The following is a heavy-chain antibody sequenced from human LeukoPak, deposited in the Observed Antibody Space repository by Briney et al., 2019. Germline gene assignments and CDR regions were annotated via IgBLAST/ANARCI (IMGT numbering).Heavy chain of an antibody. CDR1: GGSMRHSY. CDR3: ARGSRYKPDFFDD. J-gene: IGHJ4*02. D-gene: IGHD3-3*01. CDR2: VYDNGNS. V-gene: IGHV4-59*01. Sequence: PSETLSLTCSVSGGSMRHSYWTWIRQTPEKGLEWIGYVYDNGNSNSRFSLRSRVSMSVDTSKNEFSLKLSSVTAADTAVYFCARGSRYKPDFFDDWGLGTPVTVSS.